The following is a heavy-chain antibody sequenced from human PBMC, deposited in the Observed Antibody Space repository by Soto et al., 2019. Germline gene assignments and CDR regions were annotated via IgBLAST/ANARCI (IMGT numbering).Heavy chain of an antibody. V-gene: IGHV5-51*01. D-gene: IGHD2-8*01. J-gene: IGHJ4*02. CDR2: IYPGDSDT. CDR3: ARRYCTNGVCYLGPFDY. CDR1: GYSFTSYW. Sequence: PGESLKISCKGSGYSFTSYWIGWVRQMPGKGLEWMGIIYPGDSDTRYSPSFQGQVTISADKSISTAYLQWSSLKASDTAMYYCARRYCTNGVCYLGPFDYWGQGTLVTVSS.